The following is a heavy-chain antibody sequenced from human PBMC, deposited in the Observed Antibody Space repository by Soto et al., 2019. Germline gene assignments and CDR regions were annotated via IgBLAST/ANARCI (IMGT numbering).Heavy chain of an antibody. J-gene: IGHJ4*02. Sequence: PGGSLRLSCAASGFSFTNFAMSWVRQAPGKGLEWVAGIGASGDITWYADSVKGRLSISRDNSKNTLYLQLNSLRFEDTAVYYCARSVEMATIVDYWGQGTLVTVSS. CDR1: GFSFTNFA. D-gene: IGHD5-12*01. CDR2: IGASGDIT. V-gene: IGHV3-23*01. CDR3: ARSVEMATIVDY.